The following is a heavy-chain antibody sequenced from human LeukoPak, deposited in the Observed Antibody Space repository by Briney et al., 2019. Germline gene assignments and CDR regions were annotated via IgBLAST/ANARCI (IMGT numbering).Heavy chain of an antibody. CDR3: ARRLTQYDCFDP. Sequence: SQTLSLTCAISGDSVSSNSVTWNWTRQSPSRGLEWLGRTYYRSTWYNDYAISVRGRITVNPDTSKNQFSLHLNSVTPEDTAVYYCARRLTQYDCFDPWGQGILVTVSS. CDR2: TYYRSTWYN. V-gene: IGHV6-1*01. J-gene: IGHJ5*02. CDR1: GDSVSSNSVT. D-gene: IGHD2-2*01.